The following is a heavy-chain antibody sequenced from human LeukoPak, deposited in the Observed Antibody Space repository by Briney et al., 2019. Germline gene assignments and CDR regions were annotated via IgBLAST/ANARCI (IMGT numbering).Heavy chain of an antibody. CDR2: ISAYNGNT. Sequence: GASVKVSCKASGYTFINYGINWVRQAPGQGLERMGWISAYNGNTNYAQKLQGRVTLTTDTSTSTAYMELKSLRSDDTAVYFCARDRIAAAGTPTDWGQGTLVTVSS. J-gene: IGHJ4*02. D-gene: IGHD6-13*01. CDR3: ARDRIAAAGTPTD. CDR1: GYTFINYG. V-gene: IGHV1-18*01.